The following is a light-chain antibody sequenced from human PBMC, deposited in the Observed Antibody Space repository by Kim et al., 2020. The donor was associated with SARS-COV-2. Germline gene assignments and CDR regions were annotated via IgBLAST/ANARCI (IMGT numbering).Light chain of an antibody. Sequence: GQRVTISCSGSRSNIGSNTVNWYQHLPGTAPKVLMYNDNERPSGVPDRFSGSKSGTSASLVISALQSEDEADYYCAAWDDSLSGRVFGGGTQLTVL. CDR3: AAWDDSLSGRV. CDR2: NDN. J-gene: IGLJ3*02. V-gene: IGLV1-44*01. CDR1: RSNIGSNT.